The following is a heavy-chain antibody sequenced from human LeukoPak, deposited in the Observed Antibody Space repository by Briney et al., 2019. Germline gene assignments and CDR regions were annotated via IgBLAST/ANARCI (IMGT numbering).Heavy chain of an antibody. V-gene: IGHV3-30-3*01. D-gene: IGHD2-15*01. Sequence: GGSLRLSCAASGFTFSSYAMHWVRQAPGKGLEWVAVISYDGSNKYYADSVKGRFTISRDNSKNTLYLQMNSLRAEDTAVYYCARVPEGYFDYWGQGTLVTVSS. J-gene: IGHJ4*02. CDR1: GFTFSSYA. CDR3: ARVPEGYFDY. CDR2: ISYDGSNK.